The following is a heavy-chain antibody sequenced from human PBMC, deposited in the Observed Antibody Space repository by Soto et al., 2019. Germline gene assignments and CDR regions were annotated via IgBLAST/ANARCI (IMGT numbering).Heavy chain of an antibody. CDR3: AKGKTSGWYYFDY. CDR2: VSASGRGI. CDR1: GFTFSNFA. V-gene: IGHV3-23*01. D-gene: IGHD6-19*01. J-gene: IGHJ4*02. Sequence: EVQLLESGGDLVQPGGSLRLSCAASGFTFSNFAMSWVRQAQGRGLEWVSGVSASGRGIHYAASVKDRLTVARDNSKNTLYLQMNSLRAEDTAIYYCAKGKTSGWYYFDYWGQGALVTVSS.